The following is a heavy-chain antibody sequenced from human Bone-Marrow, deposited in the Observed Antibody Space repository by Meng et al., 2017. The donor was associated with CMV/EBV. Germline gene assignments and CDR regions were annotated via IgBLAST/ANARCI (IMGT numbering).Heavy chain of an antibody. D-gene: IGHD2-2*01. Sequence: SVKVSCKASGFTFTSSAVQWVRQARGQRLEWIGWIVVGSGNTNYAQKFQERVTITRDMSTSTAYMELSSLRSDDTAVYYCARDGKRGYCDTTSCYLSFDPWGQGTLVTVSS. CDR2: IVVGSGNT. J-gene: IGHJ5*02. V-gene: IGHV1-58*01. CDR3: ARDGKRGYCDTTSCYLSFDP. CDR1: GFTFTSSA.